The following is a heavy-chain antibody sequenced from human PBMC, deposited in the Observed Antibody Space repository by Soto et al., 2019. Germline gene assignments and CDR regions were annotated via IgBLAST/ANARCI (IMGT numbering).Heavy chain of an antibody. CDR3: ATFTFGRPFDT. Sequence: LRLSYAASGFTFNTYAMSWVRQAPGQGLEWVSAISGSGFSTYYADSVKGRFSISSDSSKNTLFLQMNSLRADDTAVYFCATFTFGRPFDTWGQGTMVTVSS. J-gene: IGHJ3*02. CDR1: GFTFNTYA. V-gene: IGHV3-23*01. D-gene: IGHD3-16*01. CDR2: ISGSGFST.